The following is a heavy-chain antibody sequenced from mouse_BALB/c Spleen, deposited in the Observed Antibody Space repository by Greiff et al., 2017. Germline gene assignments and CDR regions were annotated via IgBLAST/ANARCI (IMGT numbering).Heavy chain of an antibody. J-gene: IGHJ3*01. CDR1: GFTFSSFG. CDR3: ARSLIYDGYYGAY. CDR2: ISSGSSTI. Sequence: EVMLVESGGGLVQPGGSRKLSCAASGFTFSSFGMHWVRQAPEKGLEWVAYISSGSSTIYYADTVKGRFTISRDNPKNTLFLQMTSLRSEDTAMYYCARSLIYDGYYGAYWGQGTLVTVSA. V-gene: IGHV5-17*02. D-gene: IGHD2-3*01.